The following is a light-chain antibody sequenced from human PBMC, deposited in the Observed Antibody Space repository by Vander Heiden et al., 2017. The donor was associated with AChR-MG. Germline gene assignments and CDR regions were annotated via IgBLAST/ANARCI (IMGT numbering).Light chain of an antibody. CDR3: MQRIEFPYT. CDR1: QSLLSSDDGNTD. CDR2: TLS. J-gene: IGKJ2*01. Sequence: DIVMTQTPLSLPVTPGEPASIACRSSQSLLSSDDGNTDLDWYLQRPGQCLQLLSDTLSYRASGVPYRCSGSGSGTDFTLKISRVEAEDVGFYYCMQRIEFPYTFGQGTKLEIK. V-gene: IGKV2-40*01.